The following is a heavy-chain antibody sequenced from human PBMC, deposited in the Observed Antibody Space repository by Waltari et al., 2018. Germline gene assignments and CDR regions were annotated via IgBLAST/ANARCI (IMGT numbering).Heavy chain of an antibody. CDR3: AALIAAAGTFIDY. Sequence: QMQLVQSGPEVKKPGTSVKVSCKASGFTFTSSAVQWVRQARGQRLEWIGWSVVGSGNTNYAQKFQERVTITRDMSTSTAYMELSSLRSEDTAVYYCAALIAAAGTFIDYWGQGTLVTVSS. J-gene: IGHJ4*02. D-gene: IGHD6-13*01. CDR1: GFTFTSSA. V-gene: IGHV1-58*01. CDR2: SVVGSGNT.